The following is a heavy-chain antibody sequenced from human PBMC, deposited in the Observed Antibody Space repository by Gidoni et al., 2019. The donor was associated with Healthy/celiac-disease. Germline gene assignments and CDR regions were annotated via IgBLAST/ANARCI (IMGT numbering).Heavy chain of an antibody. J-gene: IGHJ4*02. V-gene: IGHV3-7*04. CDR3: ARDGQWLPPNY. CDR1: GFTFSSYW. D-gene: IGHD6-19*01. CDR2: IKQDGSEK. Sequence: GFTFSSYWMSWVRQAPGKGLEWVANIKQDGSEKYYVDSVKGRFTISRDNAKNSLYLQMNSLRAEDTAVYYCARDGQWLPPNYWGQGTLVTVSS.